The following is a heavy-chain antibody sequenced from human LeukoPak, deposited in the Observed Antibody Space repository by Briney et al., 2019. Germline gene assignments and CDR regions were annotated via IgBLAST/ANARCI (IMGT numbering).Heavy chain of an antibody. CDR2: ISSSSSYI. CDR1: GFTFSSYS. V-gene: IGHV3-21*01. D-gene: IGHD6-25*01. Sequence: GGSLRLSCAASGFTFSSYSMNWVRQAPGKGLEWVSSISSSSSYIYYADSVKGRFTISRDNAKNSLYLQMNSLRAEDTAVYYCAREPPPLMRRLRIHAFDIWGQGTMVTVSS. CDR3: AREPPPLMRRLRIHAFDI. J-gene: IGHJ3*02.